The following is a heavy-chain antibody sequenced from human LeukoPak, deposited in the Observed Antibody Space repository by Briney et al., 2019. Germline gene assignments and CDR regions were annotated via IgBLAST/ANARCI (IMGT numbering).Heavy chain of an antibody. J-gene: IGHJ6*02. CDR2: ISYDGTNK. V-gene: IGHV3-30*04. Sequence: GGSLRLSCEASGFTFSRFAIHWVRQAPGKGLQWVAVISYDGTNKYYADYVKGRFTISRDNSKNTLYLQMNSLRAEDTAVYYCARMSEHYGMDVWGQGTTVTVSS. CDR1: GFTFSRFA. CDR3: ARMSEHYGMDV.